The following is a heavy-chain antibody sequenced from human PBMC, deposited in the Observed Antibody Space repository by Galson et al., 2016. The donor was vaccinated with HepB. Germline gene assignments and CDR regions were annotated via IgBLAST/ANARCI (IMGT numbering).Heavy chain of an antibody. V-gene: IGHV3-53*01. Sequence: SLRLSCAASGLTVSSNYMSWVRQAPGKGLEWVSVIYSGGSTYYADSVKGRFTISRDNSKNTLYLQMNSLRAEDTAVYYCARDSGYYDILTGRRVDDAFDIWGQGTMVTVSS. D-gene: IGHD3-9*01. CDR2: IYSGGST. J-gene: IGHJ3*02. CDR1: GLTVSSNY. CDR3: ARDSGYYDILTGRRVDDAFDI.